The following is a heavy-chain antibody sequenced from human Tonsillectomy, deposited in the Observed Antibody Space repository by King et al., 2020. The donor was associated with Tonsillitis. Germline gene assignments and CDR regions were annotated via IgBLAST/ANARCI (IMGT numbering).Heavy chain of an antibody. Sequence: VQLVQSGAEVKKPGASVKVSCKASGYTFTGYYMHWVRQAPGQGLEWMGWINPNSGGTNYAQKFQGRVTMTRDTSISTAYMERSRLRSDDTAVYYCARGSVAGTTLDSNGGWFDPWGQGTLVTVSS. V-gene: IGHV1-2*02. CDR3: ARGSVAGTTLDSNGGWFDP. CDR2: INPNSGGT. CDR1: GYTFTGYY. D-gene: IGHD1-7*01. J-gene: IGHJ5*02.